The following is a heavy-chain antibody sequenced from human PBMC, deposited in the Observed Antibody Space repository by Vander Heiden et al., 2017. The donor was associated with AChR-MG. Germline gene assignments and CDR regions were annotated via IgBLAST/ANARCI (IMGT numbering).Heavy chain of an antibody. CDR3: ARGYYGNFDY. CDR2: INHSGST. J-gene: IGHJ4*02. Sequence: QAQLQQWGAGMLKPSEILSLTCAVYGGSFSGYYWSWIRQPPGKGLEWIGEINHSGSTNYNPSLKSRVTISVDTSKNQFSLKLSSVTVADTAVYYCARGYYGNFDYWGQGTLVTVSS. CDR1: GGSFSGYY. V-gene: IGHV4-34*01. D-gene: IGHD4-17*01.